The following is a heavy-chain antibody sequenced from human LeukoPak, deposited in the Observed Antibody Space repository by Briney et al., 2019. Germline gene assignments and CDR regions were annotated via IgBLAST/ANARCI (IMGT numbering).Heavy chain of an antibody. CDR1: GFTFSSYA. D-gene: IGHD5-12*01. V-gene: IGHV3-23*01. CDR2: ISGSGGST. Sequence: PGGSLRLSCAASGFTFSSYAMYWVRQAPGKGLEWVSGISGSGGSTYYADSVKGRFTISRDNSENTLYLQMSSLRAEDTAVYYCATLHSGYGYFDYWGQGTLVTVSS. J-gene: IGHJ4*02. CDR3: ATLHSGYGYFDY.